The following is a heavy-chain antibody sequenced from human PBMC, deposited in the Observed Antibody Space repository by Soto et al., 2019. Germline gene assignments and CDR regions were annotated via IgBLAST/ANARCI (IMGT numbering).Heavy chain of an antibody. CDR1: GYTFTGYY. D-gene: IGHD6-13*01. CDR3: ARGPGSSWYNWFDP. CDR2: INPNSGGT. J-gene: IGHJ5*02. Sequence: ASVKVSCKASGYTFTGYYMHWVRQAPGQGLEWMGWINPNSGGTNYAQKFQGWVTMTRDTSISTAYMELSRLRSDDTAVYYCARGPGSSWYNWFDPWGQGTLVTVSS. V-gene: IGHV1-2*04.